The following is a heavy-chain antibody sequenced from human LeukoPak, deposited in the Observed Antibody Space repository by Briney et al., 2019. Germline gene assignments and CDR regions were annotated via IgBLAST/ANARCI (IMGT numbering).Heavy chain of an antibody. D-gene: IGHD1-26*01. CDR2: ISYDGSNK. CDR3: ARDAGSYELVY. Sequence: SGGSLRLSCAASGFTFSSYGMHWVRQAPGKGLEWVAVISYDGSNKYYADSVKGRFTISRDNSKNTLYLQMNSLRAEDTAVYYRARDAGSYELVYWGQGTLVTVSS. CDR1: GFTFSSYG. V-gene: IGHV3-30*03. J-gene: IGHJ4*02.